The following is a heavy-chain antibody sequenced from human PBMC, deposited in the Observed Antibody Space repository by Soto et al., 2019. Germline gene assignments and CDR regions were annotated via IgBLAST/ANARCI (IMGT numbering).Heavy chain of an antibody. J-gene: IGHJ5*02. D-gene: IGHD3-3*01. CDR2: ISSSSSYI. Sequence: GGSLRLSCAASGFTFSSYSMNWVRQAPGKGLEWVSSISSSSSYIYYADSVKGRFTISRDNAKNSLYLQMNSLRAEDTAVYYCARDAREYDFWSGSPWFDPWGQGTLVTVSS. CDR3: ARDAREYDFWSGSPWFDP. CDR1: GFTFSSYS. V-gene: IGHV3-21*01.